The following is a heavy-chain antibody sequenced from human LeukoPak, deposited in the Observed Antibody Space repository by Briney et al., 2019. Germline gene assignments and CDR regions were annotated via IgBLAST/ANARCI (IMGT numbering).Heavy chain of an antibody. D-gene: IGHD1-1*01. Sequence: ASVKVPCKASGGTFSSYAINWVRQAPGQGLEWMGGIIPIFGTANYAQKFQGRVTFTADESTSTAYMELSSLRSEDTAVYYCARLSAGTWNDQPFDYWGQGTLVTVSS. CDR2: IIPIFGTA. CDR1: GGTFSSYA. J-gene: IGHJ4*02. CDR3: ARLSAGTWNDQPFDY. V-gene: IGHV1-69*13.